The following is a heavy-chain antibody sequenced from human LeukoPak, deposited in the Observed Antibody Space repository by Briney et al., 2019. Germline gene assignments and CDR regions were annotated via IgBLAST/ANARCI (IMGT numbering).Heavy chain of an antibody. D-gene: IGHD3-10*01. J-gene: IGHJ6*03. CDR1: GGSISSSSYY. CDR2: IYSSGST. V-gene: IGHV4-61*01. CDR3: ARVFDSGSQAYFYYMDV. Sequence: SETLSLTCTVSGGSISSSSYYWSWIRQPPGKGLEWIGYIYSSGSTNYNPSLKSRVTMSVDTSKNQFSLKVSSVTAADTAVYYCARVFDSGSQAYFYYMDVWGKGTTVTISS.